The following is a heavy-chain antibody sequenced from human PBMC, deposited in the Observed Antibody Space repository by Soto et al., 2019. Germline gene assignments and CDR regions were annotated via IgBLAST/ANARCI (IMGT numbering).Heavy chain of an antibody. V-gene: IGHV4-39*01. CDR3: ARHMDYNILTGYFD. CDR1: VGPTTITFNS. D-gene: IGHD3-9*01. J-gene: IGHJ4*02. Sequence: HLQLQGSGPPLVGPSGPLSLTSVVFVGPTTITFNSWAGFRKPPGRGLEGIGSVSHSGSTHYNPSLKSRVNISADKSKNQFSLTLTTVTPADTAVYFCARHMDYNILTGYFDWGQGTLVTVSS. CDR2: VSHSGST.